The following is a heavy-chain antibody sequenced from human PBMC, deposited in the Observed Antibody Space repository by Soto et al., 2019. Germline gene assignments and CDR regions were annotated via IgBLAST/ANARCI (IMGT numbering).Heavy chain of an antibody. J-gene: IGHJ4*02. V-gene: IGHV4-38-2*02. Sequence: SETLSLTCTVSGLSIRSGYYWGCIRQPPGKGLEWIGSIYHSGRTYYTPSLKSRVTISVDTSKNQFSLKLSSVTAADTAVYYCARSLCDYDWGSVSPLNYWGQGTLVTVSS. CDR3: ARSLCDYDWGSVSPLNY. D-gene: IGHD3-16*01. CDR2: IYHSGRT. CDR1: GLSIRSGYY.